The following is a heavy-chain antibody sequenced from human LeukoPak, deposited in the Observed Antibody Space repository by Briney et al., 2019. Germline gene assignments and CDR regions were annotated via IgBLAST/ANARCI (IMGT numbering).Heavy chain of an antibody. Sequence: PSETLSLTRTVSGGSISSSYWSWIRQSPGKGLEGIGYFYETVSTKYNPSLNRRVSISTDTSKNQLSLKLNSVTAADTAVYYCARHGAFITRGFCSSSNCYVDGLQTWGQGTMVSVSS. CDR3: ARHGAFITRGFCSSSNCYVDGLQT. D-gene: IGHD2-2*01. CDR2: FYETVST. V-gene: IGHV4-59*08. J-gene: IGHJ3*01. CDR1: GGSISSSY.